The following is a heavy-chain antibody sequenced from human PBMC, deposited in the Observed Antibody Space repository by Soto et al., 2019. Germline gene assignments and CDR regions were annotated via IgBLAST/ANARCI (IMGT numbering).Heavy chain of an antibody. V-gene: IGHV4-34*01. D-gene: IGHD1-1*01. CDR1: GGSVSSSSNYY. CDR3: ARVERGTATTVVDAFEI. J-gene: IGHJ3*02. CDR2: MSHSGGT. Sequence: QVQLQQWGAGLLKPSETLSLTCAVYGGSVSSSSNYYWSWIRQPPGKGLEWIGEMSHSGGTHFNPSLKRRLTISVDTSKNQFSLKMSSVTAADTALYYCARVERGTATTVVDAFEIWGPGTMVTVSS.